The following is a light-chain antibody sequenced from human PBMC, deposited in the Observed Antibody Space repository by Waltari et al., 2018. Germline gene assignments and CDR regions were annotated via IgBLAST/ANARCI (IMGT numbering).Light chain of an antibody. J-gene: IGLJ2*01. CDR2: AVS. CDR3: CSYAGSYNLV. V-gene: IGLV2-11*01. Sequence: QSALTQPRSVSGSPGQSVPIPCTGTSRDVCGYNSVSWYQQHPGKAPKFMIYAVSERPSGVPDRFSGSKSGNTASLTISGLQAEDEADYYCCSYAGSYNLVFGGGTKLTVL. CDR1: SRDVCGYNS.